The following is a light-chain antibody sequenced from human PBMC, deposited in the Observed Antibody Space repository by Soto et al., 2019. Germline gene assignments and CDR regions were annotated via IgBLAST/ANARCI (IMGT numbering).Light chain of an antibody. V-gene: IGKV3-11*01. CDR1: QSVSSY. Sequence: TQSPSALSASVGDRVTLTCRASQSVSSYLAWYQQKPGQAPRLLIYDASNRATGIPARFSGSGSGTDFTLTISSLEPEDFAVYYCQRGTFGQGTKVDIK. J-gene: IGKJ1*01. CDR3: QRGT. CDR2: DAS.